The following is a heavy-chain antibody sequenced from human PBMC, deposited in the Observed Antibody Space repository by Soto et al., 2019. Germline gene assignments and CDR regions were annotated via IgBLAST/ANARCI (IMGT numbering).Heavy chain of an antibody. CDR1: GGSISSGDYY. Sequence: QVQLQESGPGLVKPSQTLSLTCTVSGGSISSGDYYWSWIRQHPGKGLEWIGYIYYSGSTYYNPSLKSRVTISVDTSKNQYSLKLSSVTAADTAVYYGVRWWSGSRQGFDPWGQGTLVTVSS. V-gene: IGHV4-31*03. D-gene: IGHD3-3*01. CDR2: IYYSGST. CDR3: VRWWSGSRQGFDP. J-gene: IGHJ5*02.